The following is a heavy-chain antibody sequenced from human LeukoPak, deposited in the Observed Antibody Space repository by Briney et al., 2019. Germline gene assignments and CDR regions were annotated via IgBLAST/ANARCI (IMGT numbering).Heavy chain of an antibody. CDR3: ARNIIRGVIIS. J-gene: IGHJ4*02. CDR1: GGFFSGYY. V-gene: IGHV4-34*01. D-gene: IGHD3-10*01. Sequence: SETLSLTCAVYGGFFSGYYWSWIRQPPGKGLEWIGEINHSGSTDYNPSLKSRVTISVDTSKNQFSLKLSSVTAADTAVYYCARNIIRGVIISWGQGTLVTVSS. CDR2: INHSGST.